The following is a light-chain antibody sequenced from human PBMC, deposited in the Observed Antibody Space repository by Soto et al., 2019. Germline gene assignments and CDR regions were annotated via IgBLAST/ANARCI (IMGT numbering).Light chain of an antibody. CDR1: SSDIGGYKY. Sequence: QSALTQPASVSGSPGQSITISCTGTSSDIGGYKYVSWYQQHPGIAPKLMIYEVSNRPSGVSNRFSGSKSGNTASLPISGLQAEDEADYYCCSYTRRSTRVFGGGTKLTVL. CDR3: CSYTRRSTRV. V-gene: IGLV2-14*01. CDR2: EVS. J-gene: IGLJ2*01.